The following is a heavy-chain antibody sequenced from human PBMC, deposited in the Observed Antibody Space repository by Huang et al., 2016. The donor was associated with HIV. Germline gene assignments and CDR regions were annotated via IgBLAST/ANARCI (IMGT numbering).Heavy chain of an antibody. V-gene: IGHV4-39*02. J-gene: IGHJ6*02. CDR2: VYFVGKT. CDR3: AREVRSVDTDRPDGYYYRGLDV. Sequence: QLRESGPGLVTPSETLSLTCSASGTSMPSSTFYWGWFRQPPGRGLEWIGSVYFVGKTYYTPSLKSRGTISIDTANKEYSMRLTSVTAADTAVYFCAREVRSVDTDRPDGYYYRGLDVWGQGTTVIVSS. CDR1: GTSMPSSTFY. D-gene: IGHD2-2*03.